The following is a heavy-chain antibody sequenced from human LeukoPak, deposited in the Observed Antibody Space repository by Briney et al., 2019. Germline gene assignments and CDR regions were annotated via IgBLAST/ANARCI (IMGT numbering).Heavy chain of an antibody. J-gene: IGHJ4*02. CDR2: FDPEDGET. V-gene: IGHV1-24*01. D-gene: IGHD6-13*01. Sequence: ASVKVSCKVSGYTLTELSMHWVRQAPGKGLEWMGGFDPEDGETIYAQKFQGRVTMTTDTSTSTAYMELRSLRSDDTAVYYCARGQQLEDYWGQGTLVTVSS. CDR3: ARGQQLEDY. CDR1: GYTLTELS.